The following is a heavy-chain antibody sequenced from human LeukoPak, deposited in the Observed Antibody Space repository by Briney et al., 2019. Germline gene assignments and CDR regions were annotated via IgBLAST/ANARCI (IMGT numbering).Heavy chain of an antibody. CDR3: AKTSRFMARGVTNWFDP. J-gene: IGHJ5*02. V-gene: IGHV3-23*01. D-gene: IGHD3-10*01. Sequence: GGSLRLSCAASGFTFSSYAMSWVRQAPGKGLEWVSAISGSGGSTYYADSVKGRFTISRDNSKNTLYLQMNSLRAEDTAVYYCAKTSRFMARGVTNWFDPWGQGTLVTVSS. CDR1: GFTFSSYA. CDR2: ISGSGGST.